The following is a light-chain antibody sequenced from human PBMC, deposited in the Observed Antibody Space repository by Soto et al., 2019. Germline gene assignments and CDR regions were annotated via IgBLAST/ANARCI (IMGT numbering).Light chain of an antibody. Sequence: IGMTQSPDSLAVSLGESASINCTSSQSVCYSSANKDYIAWYQQKPGQPPKLLIYWASTRQSGVPERFSGSGSGTDFTLTITSLQAGDVAVYYCQQYHSTPITFGQGTRLEIK. V-gene: IGKV4-1*01. CDR2: WAS. CDR3: QQYHSTPIT. J-gene: IGKJ5*01. CDR1: QSVCYSSANKDY.